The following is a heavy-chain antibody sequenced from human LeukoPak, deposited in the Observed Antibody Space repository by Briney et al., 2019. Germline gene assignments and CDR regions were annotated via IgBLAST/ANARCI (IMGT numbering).Heavy chain of an antibody. D-gene: IGHD1-26*01. Sequence: GGSLRLSCAASGFTFSSYGMHWVRQAPGKGLEWVAVIAYDGSNKYYADSVKGRFTISRDNSKNTLYLQMNSLRAEDTAVYYCAKEEDVGGDAFDISGQGTMVTVS. CDR3: AKEEDVGGDAFDI. CDR2: IAYDGSNK. J-gene: IGHJ3*02. CDR1: GFTFSSYG. V-gene: IGHV3-30*18.